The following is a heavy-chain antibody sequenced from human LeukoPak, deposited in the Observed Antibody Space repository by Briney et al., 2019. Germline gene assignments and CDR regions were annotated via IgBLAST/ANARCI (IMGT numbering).Heavy chain of an antibody. Sequence: PSETLSLTCAVYGGSFSGYYWSWIRQPPGKGLEWIGEINHSGSTNYNPSLKSRVTISVDTSKNQFSLKLSSVTAADTAVYYCARESNYHGSGTGWFDPWGQGTLVPVSS. CDR2: INHSGST. CDR3: ARESNYHGSGTGWFDP. D-gene: IGHD3-10*01. J-gene: IGHJ5*02. CDR1: GGSFSGYY. V-gene: IGHV4-34*01.